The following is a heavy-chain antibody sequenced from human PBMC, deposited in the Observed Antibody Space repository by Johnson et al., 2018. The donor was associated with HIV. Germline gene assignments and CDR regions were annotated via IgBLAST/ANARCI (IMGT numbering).Heavy chain of an antibody. J-gene: IGHJ3*02. D-gene: IGHD1-26*01. V-gene: IGHV3-30*02. CDR1: GFTFNDYG. Sequence: MQLVESGGGVVQPGGSLRLSCAASGFTFNDYGMHWVRQAPGKGLEWVSFIRFDGSDKYYADSVRGRFTISRDNSKNTLFLQMNSLRAEDTALYYCAKGLGWELLTHDAFDIWGQGTMVTVSS. CDR3: AKGLGWELLTHDAFDI. CDR2: IRFDGSDK.